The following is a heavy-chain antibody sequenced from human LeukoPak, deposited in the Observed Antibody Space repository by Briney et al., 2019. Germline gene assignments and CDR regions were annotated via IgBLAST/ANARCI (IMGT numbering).Heavy chain of an antibody. V-gene: IGHV1-18*01. D-gene: IGHD3-22*01. Sequence: ASVKVSCKASGYTFTSYGISWVRQAPGQGLEWMGWISAYNGNTNYAQKLQGRVTMTTDTSTSTAYMELRSLRPDDTVVYYCARVDDSSGLDAFDIWGQGTMVTVSS. CDR2: ISAYNGNT. J-gene: IGHJ3*02. CDR1: GYTFTSYG. CDR3: ARVDDSSGLDAFDI.